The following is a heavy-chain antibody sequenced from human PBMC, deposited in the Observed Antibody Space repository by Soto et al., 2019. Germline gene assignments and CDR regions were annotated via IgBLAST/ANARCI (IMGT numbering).Heavy chain of an antibody. CDR1: GGTFSSYT. Sequence: QVQLVQSGAEVKKPGSSVKVSCKASGGTFSSYTISWVRQAPGQGLEWMGRIIPILGIANHAQKFQGRVTITADKSTSTAYMELSSLRSEDTAAYYCAAEYGGNSAWGQGPLVTVSS. V-gene: IGHV1-69*02. D-gene: IGHD4-17*01. J-gene: IGHJ4*02. CDR2: IIPILGIA. CDR3: AAEYGGNSA.